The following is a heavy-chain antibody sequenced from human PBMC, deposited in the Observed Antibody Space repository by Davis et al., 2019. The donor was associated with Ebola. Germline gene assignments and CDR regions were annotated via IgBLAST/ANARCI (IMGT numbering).Heavy chain of an antibody. J-gene: IGHJ6*02. CDR1: GFTFTSSA. Sequence: SVKVSCKASGFTFTSSAVQWVRQARGQRLEWIGWIVVGSGNTNYAQKFQERVTITRDMSTSTAYMELSSLRSEDTAVYYCAADLPVAVAGAEYYYYYGMDVWGQGTTVTVSS. CDR3: AADLPVAVAGAEYYYYYGMDV. D-gene: IGHD6-19*01. CDR2: IVVGSGNT. V-gene: IGHV1-58*01.